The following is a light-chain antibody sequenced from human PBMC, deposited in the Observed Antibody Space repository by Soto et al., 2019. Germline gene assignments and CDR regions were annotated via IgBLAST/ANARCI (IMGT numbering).Light chain of an antibody. CDR1: SSDVGGYNY. CDR2: DVS. Sequence: QSALTQPASVSGSPGQSITISGTGTSSDVGGYNYVSWYQHHPGKAPKLMIYDVSNRPSGVSNRFAGSKSGNTASLTISGLQAEDEADYYCSSYTSSSTLYVFGPGTKVTVL. CDR3: SSYTSSSTLYV. J-gene: IGLJ1*01. V-gene: IGLV2-14*03.